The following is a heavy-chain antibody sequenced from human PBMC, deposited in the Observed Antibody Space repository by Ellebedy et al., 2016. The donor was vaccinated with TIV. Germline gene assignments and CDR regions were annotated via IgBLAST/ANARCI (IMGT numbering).Heavy chain of an antibody. V-gene: IGHV3-11*06. CDR2: ISSSSSYT. J-gene: IGHJ4*02. D-gene: IGHD2-15*01. CDR3: ARDIEYIDY. Sequence: GESLKISCAASGFTFSDYYMSWIRQAPGKGLEWVSYISSSSSYTNYAGSVKGRFTISRDNAKNSLYLQMNSLRAEDTAIYYCARDIEYIDYWGQGTLVAVSS. CDR1: GFTFSDYY.